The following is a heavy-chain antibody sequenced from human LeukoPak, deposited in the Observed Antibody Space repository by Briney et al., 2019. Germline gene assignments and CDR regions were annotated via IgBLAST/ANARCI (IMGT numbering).Heavy chain of an antibody. D-gene: IGHD3-22*01. CDR2: INWNGGST. CDR1: GFTFDDYG. J-gene: IGHJ4*02. V-gene: IGHV3-20*04. CDR3: ARVVQDDSSGYLAY. Sequence: GGSLRLSCAASGFTFDDYGMSWVRQAPGKGLEWVSGINWNGGSTGYADSVKGRFTISRDNAKNSLYLQMNSLRAEDTALYYCARVVQDDSSGYLAYWGQGTLVTVSS.